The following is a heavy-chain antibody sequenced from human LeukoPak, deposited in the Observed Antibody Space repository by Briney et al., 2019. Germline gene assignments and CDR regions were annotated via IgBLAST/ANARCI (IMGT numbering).Heavy chain of an antibody. Sequence: GGSLRLSCAASGFTFSTYWMNWVRQAPGKGLEWVANIKQDGSEKYYVDSVKGRFTISRDNAKNSVYLQMNSLRAEDTAVYYCARGTVGWPGVDYWGQGTLVTVSS. CDR1: GFTFSTYW. CDR2: IKQDGSEK. D-gene: IGHD6-19*01. CDR3: ARGTVGWPGVDY. J-gene: IGHJ4*02. V-gene: IGHV3-7*01.